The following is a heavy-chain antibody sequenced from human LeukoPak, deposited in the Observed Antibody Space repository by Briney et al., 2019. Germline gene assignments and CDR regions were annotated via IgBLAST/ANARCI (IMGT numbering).Heavy chain of an antibody. Sequence: GGSLRLSCAASGFTFSSYAMHWVRQAPGKGLEWVSAISGSSFNTYYADSVKGRFTISRDNSKNTLYLQMNSLRAEDTAVYYCARDIGAFDIWGQGTMVTVSS. CDR3: ARDIGAFDI. J-gene: IGHJ3*02. CDR1: GFTFSSYA. CDR2: ISGSSFNT. D-gene: IGHD3-10*01. V-gene: IGHV3-23*01.